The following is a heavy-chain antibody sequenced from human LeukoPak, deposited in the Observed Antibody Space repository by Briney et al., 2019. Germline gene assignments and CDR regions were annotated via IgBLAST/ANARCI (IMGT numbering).Heavy chain of an antibody. Sequence: SETLSLTCTVSGSSVSSDEYYWSWVRQHPGKGLEWIGYVYYSGSSYYIPSLESRVTISVDTSKNQFSLKLSSVTAADTAVYFCARSGEYNNFDYWGQGTLVTVSS. CDR1: GSSVSSDEYY. CDR2: VYYSGSS. V-gene: IGHV4-61*08. J-gene: IGHJ4*02. D-gene: IGHD1-1*01. CDR3: ARSGEYNNFDY.